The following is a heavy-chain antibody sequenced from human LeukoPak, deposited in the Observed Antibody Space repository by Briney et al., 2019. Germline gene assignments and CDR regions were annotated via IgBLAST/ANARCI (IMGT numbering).Heavy chain of an antibody. CDR2: INPNSGGT. D-gene: IGHD3-3*01. CDR1: GYTFTGYY. J-gene: IGHJ4*02. Sequence: ASVTVSFTASGYTFTGYYMHWVRQAPGQGLEWMGRINPNSGGTNYAQKFQGRVTMTRDTSISTAYMELSRLRSDDTAVYYCARGNRITIFGVANNGADYWGQGTLVTVSS. V-gene: IGHV1-2*06. CDR3: ARGNRITIFGVANNGADY.